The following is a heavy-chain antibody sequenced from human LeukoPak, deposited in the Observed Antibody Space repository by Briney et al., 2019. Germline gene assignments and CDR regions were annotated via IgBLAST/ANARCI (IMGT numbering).Heavy chain of an antibody. Sequence: ASVKVSCKASGYTFTSYDINWVRQATGQGLEWMGWMNPNSGNTGYAQKFQGRVTMTRNTSISTAYMELSSLRSEDTAVYYCARTTSDFDYVWGSYRPYYFDYWGQGTLVTVSS. CDR3: ARTTSDFDYVWGSYRPYYFDY. V-gene: IGHV1-8*01. J-gene: IGHJ4*02. D-gene: IGHD3-16*02. CDR1: GYTFTSYD. CDR2: MNPNSGNT.